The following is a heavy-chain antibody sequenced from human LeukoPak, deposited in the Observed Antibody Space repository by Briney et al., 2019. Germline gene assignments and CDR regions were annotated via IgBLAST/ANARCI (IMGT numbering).Heavy chain of an antibody. Sequence: SVKVSCKASGGTFSSYAINWVRQAPGQGLEWMGRIIPIFGIANYAQKFQGRVTITADKSTSTAYMELSSLRSEDTAMYYCARDNSPARKSRGAEGDAFDIWGQGTVVTVSS. J-gene: IGHJ3*02. CDR1: GGTFSSYA. D-gene: IGHD4-23*01. CDR2: IIPIFGIA. V-gene: IGHV1-69*04. CDR3: ARDNSPARKSRGAEGDAFDI.